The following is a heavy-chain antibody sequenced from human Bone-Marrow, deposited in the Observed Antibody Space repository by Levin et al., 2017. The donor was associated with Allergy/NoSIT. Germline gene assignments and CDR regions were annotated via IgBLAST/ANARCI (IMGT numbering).Heavy chain of an antibody. Sequence: GESLKISCRAFGYTFSAYGITWVRQAPGQGLEWMGWISAFKGNTNYAQKFQDRVTMTTDTSTDTAYMELRNLRFDDTAIYFCARVTYTSAHYYYFGMDVWGQGTTVTVSS. CDR1: GYTFSAYG. D-gene: IGHD2-2*01. J-gene: IGHJ6*02. CDR2: ISAFKGNT. V-gene: IGHV1-18*01. CDR3: ARVTYTSAHYYYFGMDV.